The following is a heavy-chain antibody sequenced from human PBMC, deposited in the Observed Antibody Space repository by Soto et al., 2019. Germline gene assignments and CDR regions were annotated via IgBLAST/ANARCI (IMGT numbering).Heavy chain of an antibody. CDR3: AKAITSSPYYYYYYGMDV. CDR2: ISGSGGST. Sequence: GGSLRLSCAASGFTFSSYAMSWVRQAPGKGLEWVSAISGSGGSTYYADSVKGRFTISRDNSKNTLYLQMNSLRAEDTAVYYCAKAITSSPYYYYYYGMDVWGQGTTVTVSS. D-gene: IGHD3-16*01. J-gene: IGHJ6*02. V-gene: IGHV3-23*01. CDR1: GFTFSSYA.